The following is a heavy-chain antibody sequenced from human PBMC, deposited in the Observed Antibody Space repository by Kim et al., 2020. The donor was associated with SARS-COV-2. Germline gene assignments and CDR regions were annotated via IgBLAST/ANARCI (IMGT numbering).Heavy chain of an antibody. Sequence: GGSLRLSCTASGFTFGDYAMSWFRQAPGKGLEWVGFIRSKAYGGTTEYAASVKGRFTISRDDSKSIAYLQMNSLKTEDTAVYYCTRDALPYYYDSSGMSHFDLWGRGTLVTVSS. J-gene: IGHJ2*01. CDR3: TRDALPYYYDSSGMSHFDL. CDR1: GFTFGDYA. V-gene: IGHV3-49*03. CDR2: IRSKAYGGTT. D-gene: IGHD3-22*01.